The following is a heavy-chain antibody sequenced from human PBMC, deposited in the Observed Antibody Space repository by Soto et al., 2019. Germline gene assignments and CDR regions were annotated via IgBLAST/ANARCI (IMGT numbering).Heavy chain of an antibody. V-gene: IGHV4-34*01. D-gene: IGHD3-3*01. CDR3: ARGRLYYDFWSALGPQFDY. Sequence: LRETLSLTCAVYGGSFSGYYWSWIRQPPGKGLEWIGEINHSGSTNYNPSLKSRVTISVDTSKNQFSLKLSSVTAADTAVYYCARGRLYYDFWSALGPQFDYWGQGTLVTVSS. CDR2: INHSGST. CDR1: GGSFSGYY. J-gene: IGHJ4*02.